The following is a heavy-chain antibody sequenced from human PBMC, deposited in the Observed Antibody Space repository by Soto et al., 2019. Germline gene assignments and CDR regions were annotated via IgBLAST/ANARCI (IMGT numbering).Heavy chain of an antibody. CDR3: AKDRVPGAYGNYYGMDV. CDR2: ISFDGSET. J-gene: IGHJ6*02. Sequence: QVQLVESGGGVVQPGRSLRLSCAVSGFTFNNSGMHWIRQAPGKGLEWVAVISFDGSETYYADSMKGRFTISRDNSKNMLQMQMNSLRAEDTAIYYCAKDRVPGAYGNYYGMDVWGQGTTVTVSS. D-gene: IGHD6-19*01. CDR1: GFTFNNSG. V-gene: IGHV3-30*18.